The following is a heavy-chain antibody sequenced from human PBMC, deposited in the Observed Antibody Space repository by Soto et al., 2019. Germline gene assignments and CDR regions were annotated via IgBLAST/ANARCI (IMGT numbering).Heavy chain of an antibody. D-gene: IGHD6-13*01. Sequence: VQLVESGGGLVKPGGSLRLSCAASGFTFSSYSMNWVRQAPGKGLEWVSSISSSSSYIYYADSVKGRFTISRDNAKNSLYLQMNSLRAEDTAVYYCARVKYSSSRSRWFDPWGQGTLVTVSS. CDR3: ARVKYSSSRSRWFDP. J-gene: IGHJ5*02. V-gene: IGHV3-21*01. CDR1: GFTFSSYS. CDR2: ISSSSSYI.